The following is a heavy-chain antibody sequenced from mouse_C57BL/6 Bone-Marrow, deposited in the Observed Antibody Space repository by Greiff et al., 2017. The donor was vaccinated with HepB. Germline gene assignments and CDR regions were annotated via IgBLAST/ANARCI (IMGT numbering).Heavy chain of an antibody. V-gene: IGHV10-1*01. J-gene: IGHJ2*01. Sequence: EVQLVESGGGLVQPKGSLKLSCAASGFSFNTYAMNRVRQAPGKGLEWVARIRSKSNNYATYYADSVKDRFTISRDDSESMLYLQMNNLKTEDTAMYYCVRQDYGSSSFDYWGQGTTLTVSS. CDR1: GFSFNTYA. D-gene: IGHD1-1*01. CDR2: IRSKSNNYAT. CDR3: VRQDYGSSSFDY.